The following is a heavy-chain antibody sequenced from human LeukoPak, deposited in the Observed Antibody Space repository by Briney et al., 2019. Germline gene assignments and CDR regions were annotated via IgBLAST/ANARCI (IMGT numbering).Heavy chain of an antibody. V-gene: IGHV4-34*01. Sequence: SETLSLTCAVYGGSFSGYYWSWIRQPPGKGLEWIGSIYYSGSTYYNPSLKSRVKISIDTSKNQFSLRLSSVTAADTAVYYCARAPAHNYYYMDVWGKGTTVTVSS. J-gene: IGHJ6*03. CDR3: ARAPAHNYYYMDV. CDR1: GGSFSGYY. CDR2: IYYSGST.